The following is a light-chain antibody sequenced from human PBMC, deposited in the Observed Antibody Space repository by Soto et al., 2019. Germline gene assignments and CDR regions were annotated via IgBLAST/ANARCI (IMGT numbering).Light chain of an antibody. CDR3: QQYNNWPPFT. CDR1: QTVSSN. J-gene: IGKJ3*01. CDR2: GAS. Sequence: EVVMTQSPATLSVSPGESATLSCRASQTVSSNLAWYQHKPGQAPRLLIYGASTRATGIPARFSGSGSGKDVTLTINNRQSEDSAVYFCQQYNNWPPFTSGPGTKVDIK. V-gene: IGKV3-15*01.